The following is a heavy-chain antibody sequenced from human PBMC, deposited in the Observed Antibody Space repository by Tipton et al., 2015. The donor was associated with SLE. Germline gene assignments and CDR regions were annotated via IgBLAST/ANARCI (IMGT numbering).Heavy chain of an antibody. CDR1: RGYINSYY. J-gene: IGHJ6*02. CDR2: IYVSGST. D-gene: IGHD6-13*01. V-gene: IGHV4-4*08. Sequence: TLSLTCTVSRGYINSYYWGWIRKPPGKGLEWIGHIYVSGSTTYNPSLESRVTISIDSSKNQFSLRLSSVNAADTAVYYCARDGTAAGTDYYYGLDVWGQGTSVTVSS. CDR3: ARDGTAAGTDYYYGLDV.